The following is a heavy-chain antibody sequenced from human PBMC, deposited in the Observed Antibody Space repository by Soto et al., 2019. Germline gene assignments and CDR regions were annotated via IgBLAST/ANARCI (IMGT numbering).Heavy chain of an antibody. D-gene: IGHD3-3*01. CDR3: AKIGGDFWSGYSEFFHYYGMDV. CDR2: ISGSGGST. J-gene: IGHJ6*02. CDR1: GFTFSSYA. V-gene: IGHV3-23*01. Sequence: PGGSLRLSCAASGFTFSSYAMSWVRQAPWKGLEWVSAISGSGGSTYYADSVKGRFTISRDNSKNTLYLQMNSLRAEDTAVYYCAKIGGDFWSGYSEFFHYYGMDVWGQGTTVTVSS.